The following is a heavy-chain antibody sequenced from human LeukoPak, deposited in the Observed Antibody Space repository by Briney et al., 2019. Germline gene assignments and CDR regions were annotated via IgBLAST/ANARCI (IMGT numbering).Heavy chain of an antibody. V-gene: IGHV4-59*01. CDR1: GGSISSYY. D-gene: IGHD3-3*01. J-gene: IGHJ3*02. Sequence: SETLSLTCTVSGGSISSYYWSWIRQPPGKGLEWIGYIYYSGSTNYNPSLKSRVTISVDTSKNQFSLKLSSVTAADTAVYYCAMSRYDFGAAFDIWGQGTMATVSS. CDR3: AMSRYDFGAAFDI. CDR2: IYYSGST.